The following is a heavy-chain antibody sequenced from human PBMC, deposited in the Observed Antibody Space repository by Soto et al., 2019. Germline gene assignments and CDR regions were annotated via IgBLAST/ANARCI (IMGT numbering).Heavy chain of an antibody. D-gene: IGHD4-17*01. V-gene: IGHV6-1*01. Sequence: PSQTLSLTCAISGDSVSGSSVAWNWIRQSPSRGLEWLGRTYYRSKWYNDYAVSVKSRITINPDTSKNQFSLQLNSVTPEDTAVYYCAREYGRTFDPWGQGTLVTVSS. J-gene: IGHJ5*02. CDR1: GDSVSGSSVA. CDR3: AREYGRTFDP. CDR2: TYYRSKWYN.